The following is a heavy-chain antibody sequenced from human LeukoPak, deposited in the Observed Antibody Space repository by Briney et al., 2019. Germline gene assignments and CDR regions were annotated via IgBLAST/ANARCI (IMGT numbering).Heavy chain of an antibody. J-gene: IGHJ5*02. Sequence: GGSLRLSCAASGFTFSSYVMSWVRQAPGEGLEWVSVISGSGGVTYYADSVKGRFTISRDNSKNTLYLQMNSLRAKDSAVYYCAKGGPIAIFGVVYNWFDPWGQGTLVTVSS. CDR2: ISGSGGVT. V-gene: IGHV3-23*01. CDR1: GFTFSSYV. CDR3: AKGGPIAIFGVVYNWFDP. D-gene: IGHD3-3*01.